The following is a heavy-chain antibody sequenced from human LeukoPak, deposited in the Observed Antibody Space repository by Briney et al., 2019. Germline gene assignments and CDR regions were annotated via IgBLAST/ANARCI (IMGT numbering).Heavy chain of an antibody. CDR2: VNPSGGST. Sequence: ASVKVSCKASRYTFNSYYMHWVRQAPGQGLEWMGIVNPSGGSTSYAQKFQGRVTMTRDTSTSTVYMELSSLTSEDTAVYYCARPSGIYDFWSGYYQGNWFDPWGQGTLVTVSS. CDR3: ARPSGIYDFWSGYYQGNWFDP. V-gene: IGHV1-46*02. D-gene: IGHD3-3*01. J-gene: IGHJ5*02. CDR1: RYTFNSYY.